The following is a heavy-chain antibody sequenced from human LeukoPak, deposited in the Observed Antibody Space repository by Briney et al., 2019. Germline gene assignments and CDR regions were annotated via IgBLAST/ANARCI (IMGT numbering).Heavy chain of an antibody. V-gene: IGHV3-30*04. CDR2: ISNDGRNK. D-gene: IGHD1-7*01. J-gene: IGHJ3*02. CDR3: AREDGNFHDAFDI. Sequence: PGRSLRLSCAASGFTFSSYSMHWVRQAPGKGLEWVALISNDGRNKYYVDSVKGRFTISRDNSKNTLYLQMDSLGTEDTAVHYCAREDGNFHDAFDIWGQGTMVTVSS. CDR1: GFTFSSYS.